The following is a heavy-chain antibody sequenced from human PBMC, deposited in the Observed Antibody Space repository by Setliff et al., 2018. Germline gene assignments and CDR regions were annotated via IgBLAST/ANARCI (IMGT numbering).Heavy chain of an antibody. CDR2: IYYSGST. V-gene: IGHV4-39*07. CDR1: GGSISSSSYY. CDR3: AILGGSSGSGGFYYYYYYMDV. D-gene: IGHD3-16*01. J-gene: IGHJ6*03. Sequence: SETLSLTCTVSGGSISSSSYYWGWIRQPPGKGLEWIGSIYYSGSTYYNPSLKSRVTISVDTSKDQFSLKLSSVTAADTAVYYCAILGGSSGSGGFYYYYYYMDVWGKGTTVTVSS.